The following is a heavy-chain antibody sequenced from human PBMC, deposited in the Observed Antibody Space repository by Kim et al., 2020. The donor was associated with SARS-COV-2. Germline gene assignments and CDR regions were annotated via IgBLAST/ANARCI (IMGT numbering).Heavy chain of an antibody. Sequence: ASVTVSCKASGYTFTSYAMHWVRQAPGQRLEWMGWINAGNGNTKYSQKFQGRVTITRDTSASTAYMELSSLRSEDTAVYYCARESQLWLGEIDPWGQGTLVTVSS. V-gene: IGHV1-3*01. CDR2: INAGNGNT. CDR1: GYTFTSYA. D-gene: IGHD6-19*01. J-gene: IGHJ5*02. CDR3: ARESQLWLGEIDP.